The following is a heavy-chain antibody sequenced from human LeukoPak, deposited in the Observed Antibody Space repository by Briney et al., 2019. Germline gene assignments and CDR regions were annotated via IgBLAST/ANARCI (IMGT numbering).Heavy chain of an antibody. Sequence: PGGSLRLSCALSGFTFSRYWMSWVRQAPGKGLEWVANIKHDGSVKYYVDSVKGRFTISRDNAKNSLYLQMDSLRVEDTAVYYCATTPLSGSLGSPTETYYFDYWGHGTLVSVSS. CDR3: ATTPLSGSLGSPTETYYFDY. D-gene: IGHD1-1*01. J-gene: IGHJ4*01. V-gene: IGHV3-7*05. CDR1: GFTFSRYW. CDR2: IKHDGSVK.